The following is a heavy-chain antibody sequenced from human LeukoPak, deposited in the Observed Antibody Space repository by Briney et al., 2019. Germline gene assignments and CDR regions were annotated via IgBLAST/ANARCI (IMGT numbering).Heavy chain of an antibody. J-gene: IGHJ6*02. CDR1: GFTVSSNY. V-gene: IGHV3-53*01. CDR2: IYSGGST. D-gene: IGHD6-13*01. CDR3: ARDGPGYSSSWTSYYYYYGMDV. Sequence: GGSLRLSCAASGFTVSSNYMSWVRQAPGKGLEWVSVIYSGGSTYYADSVKGRFTISRDNAKNSLYLQMNSLRAEDTAVYYCARDGPGYSSSWTSYYYYYGMDVWGQGTTVTVSS.